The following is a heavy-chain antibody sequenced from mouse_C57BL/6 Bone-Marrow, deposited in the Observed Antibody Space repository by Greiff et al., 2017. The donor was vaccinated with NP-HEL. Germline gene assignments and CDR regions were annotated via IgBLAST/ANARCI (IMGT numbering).Heavy chain of an antibody. Sequence: EVQGVESGGGLVKPGGSLKLSCAASGFTFSDYGMHWVRQAPEKGLEWVAYISSGSSTIYYADTVKGRFTISSDNAKNTLFLQMTSLRSEDTAMYYCARRYRGLYYYAMDYGGQGTSVTVSS. CDR2: ISSGSSTI. D-gene: IGHD2-12*01. CDR1: GFTFSDYG. CDR3: ARRYRGLYYYAMDY. J-gene: IGHJ4*01. V-gene: IGHV5-17*01.